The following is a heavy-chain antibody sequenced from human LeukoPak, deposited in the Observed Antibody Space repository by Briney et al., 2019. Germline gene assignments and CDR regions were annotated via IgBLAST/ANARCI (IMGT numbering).Heavy chain of an antibody. CDR3: ARPLRSIAARGAFDI. V-gene: IGHV3-30*02. Sequence: PGGSLRLSCAASGFTFSSYGMHWIRQAPGKGLEWVAFIRYDGSNKFYADSVKGRFTISRDNSKNTLFLQMNSLRADDTAVYYCARPLRSIAARGAFDIWGQGTMVTVSS. CDR2: IRYDGSNK. D-gene: IGHD6-6*01. CDR1: GFTFSSYG. J-gene: IGHJ3*02.